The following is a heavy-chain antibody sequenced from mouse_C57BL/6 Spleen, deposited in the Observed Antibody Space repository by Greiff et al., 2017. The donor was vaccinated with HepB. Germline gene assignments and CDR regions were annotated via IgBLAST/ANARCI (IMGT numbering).Heavy chain of an antibody. Sequence: VQLQQSGAELARPGASVKLSCKASGYTFTSYGISWVKQRTGQGLEWIGEIYPRSGNTYYNEKFKGKATLTADKSSSTAYMELRSLTSEDSAVYFCAREEGANWEFAYWGQGTLVTVSA. D-gene: IGHD4-1*01. CDR1: GYTFTSYG. CDR2: IYPRSGNT. V-gene: IGHV1-81*01. CDR3: AREEGANWEFAY. J-gene: IGHJ3*01.